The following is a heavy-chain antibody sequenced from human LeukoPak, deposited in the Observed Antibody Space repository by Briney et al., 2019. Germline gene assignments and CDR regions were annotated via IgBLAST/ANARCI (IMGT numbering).Heavy chain of an antibody. V-gene: IGHV3-48*03. D-gene: IGHD4-23*01. CDR2: ISSSGSTI. J-gene: IGHJ4*02. CDR1: GFTFSSYE. Sequence: GGSLRLSCAASGFTFSSYEMNWVRQAPGKGLEWVSYISSSGSTIYYADSVKGRFTISRDNAKNSLYPQMNSLRAEDTAVYYCARGPLYGGSDYWGQGTLVTVSS. CDR3: ARGPLYGGSDY.